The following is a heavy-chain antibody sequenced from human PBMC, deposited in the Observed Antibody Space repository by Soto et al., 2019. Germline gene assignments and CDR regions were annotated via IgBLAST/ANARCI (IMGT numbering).Heavy chain of an antibody. V-gene: IGHV3-11*01. CDR3: ASALGGRGFGESLYYYYGMDV. CDR1: GFTFSDYY. J-gene: IGHJ6*02. Sequence: GGSLRLSCAASGFTFSDYYMSWIRQAPGKGLEWVSYISSSGSTIYYADSVKGRFTISRDNAKNSLYLQMNSLRAEDTAVYYCASALGGRGFGESLYYYYGMDVWGQGTTVTVSS. CDR2: ISSSGSTI. D-gene: IGHD3-10*01.